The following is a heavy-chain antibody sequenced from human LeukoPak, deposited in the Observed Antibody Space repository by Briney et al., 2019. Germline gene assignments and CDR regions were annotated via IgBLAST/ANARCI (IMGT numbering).Heavy chain of an antibody. Sequence: PSETLSLTCTVSGGSITTYYWSWVRQPPGKGLEWIGYSSNNGSTKYNPSLKSRVTISVDTSKNQFSLKLSSVTAADAAVYYCARMLRGGWFDPWGQGTLVTVSS. D-gene: IGHD5-12*01. V-gene: IGHV4-59*01. CDR1: GGSITTYY. J-gene: IGHJ5*02. CDR2: SSNNGST. CDR3: ARMLRGGWFDP.